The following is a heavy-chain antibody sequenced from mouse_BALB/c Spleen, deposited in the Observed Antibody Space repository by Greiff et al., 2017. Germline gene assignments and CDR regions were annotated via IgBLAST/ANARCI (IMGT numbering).Heavy chain of an antibody. CDR2: IWTGGGT. D-gene: IGHD2-1*01. J-gene: IGHJ3*01. CDR1: GFSLASYD. V-gene: IGHV2-9-2*01. Sequence: VQVVESGPGLVAPSQSLSITCTVSGFSLASYDISWIRQPPGKGLEWLGVIWTGGGTNYNSAFMSRLSISKDNSKSQVFLKMNSLQTDDTAIYYCVRDFYYGNGAYWGQGTLVTVSA. CDR3: VRDFYYGNGAY.